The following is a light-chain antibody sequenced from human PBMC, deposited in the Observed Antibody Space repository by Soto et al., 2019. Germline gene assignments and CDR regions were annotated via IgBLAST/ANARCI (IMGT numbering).Light chain of an antibody. V-gene: IGLV2-8*01. J-gene: IGLJ2*01. CDR3: SSYGGTNSLKV. CDR2: EVN. Sequence: QSALTQPPSASGSPGQSVTISCTGTSSAVAGYNYVSWYQQHPGKAPKLMIYEVNKRPSGVPDRFSGSKSGTTASLTVSGLQAEDEADYYCSSYGGTNSLKVFGGGTKLTVL. CDR1: SSAVAGYNY.